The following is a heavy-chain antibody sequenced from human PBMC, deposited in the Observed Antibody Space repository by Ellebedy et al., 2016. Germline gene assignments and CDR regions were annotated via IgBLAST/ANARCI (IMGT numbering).Heavy chain of an antibody. Sequence: SETLSLTCTVSGYSISSSAHWRWIRQPPGKGLVWIGYLFYTGITDYNPSLKSRVIISVDASRNQFSLNLNSVTAADTAVYYCARKLTGSNYGDWGQGTLVTVSS. V-gene: IGHV4-61*01. J-gene: IGHJ4*02. D-gene: IGHD1-26*01. CDR2: LFYTGIT. CDR1: GYSISSSAH. CDR3: ARKLTGSNYGD.